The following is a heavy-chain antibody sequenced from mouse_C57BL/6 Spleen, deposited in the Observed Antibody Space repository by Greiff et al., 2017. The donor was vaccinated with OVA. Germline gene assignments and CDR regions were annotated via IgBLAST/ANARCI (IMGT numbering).Heavy chain of an antibody. Sequence: QVQLQQSGAELVKPGASVKISCKASGYAFSSYWMNWVKQRPGKGLEWIGQIYPGDGDTNYNGKFKGKATLTADKSSSTAYMQLSSLTSEDSAVYFCARLGLRRRGLDYWGQGTTLTVSS. CDR2: IYPGDGDT. V-gene: IGHV1-80*01. CDR1: GYAFSSYW. J-gene: IGHJ2*01. CDR3: ARLGLRRRGLDY. D-gene: IGHD2-2*01.